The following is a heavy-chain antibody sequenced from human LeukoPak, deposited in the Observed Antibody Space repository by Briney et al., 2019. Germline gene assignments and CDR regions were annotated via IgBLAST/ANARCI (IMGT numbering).Heavy chain of an antibody. V-gene: IGHV4-59*01. CDR3: ARANVVAPGYYFEY. D-gene: IGHD2-15*01. CDR1: GGSINNYY. J-gene: IGHJ4*02. CDR2: IDYSGST. Sequence: SETLSLTCAVSGGSINNYYWSWFRQPPGKGLEWIGYIDYSGSTTDNPSLRSRVIISVDTSKNHFSLKLTSVTAADTAVYYCARANVVAPGYYFEYWGQGTPVTVSS.